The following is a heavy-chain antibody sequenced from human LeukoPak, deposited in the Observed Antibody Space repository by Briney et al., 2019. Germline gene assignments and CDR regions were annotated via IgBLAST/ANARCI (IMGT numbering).Heavy chain of an antibody. CDR2: INPNSGGT. Sequence: HAASVKVSCKASGYTFTSYGISWVRQAPGQGLEWMGWINPNSGGTNYTQKFQGRVTMTRDTSISTAYMELSRLRSDDTAVYYCAVFPGIVGATPLRNDAFDIWGQGTMVTVSS. J-gene: IGHJ3*02. CDR3: AVFPGIVGATPLRNDAFDI. D-gene: IGHD1-26*01. CDR1: GYTFTSYG. V-gene: IGHV1-2*02.